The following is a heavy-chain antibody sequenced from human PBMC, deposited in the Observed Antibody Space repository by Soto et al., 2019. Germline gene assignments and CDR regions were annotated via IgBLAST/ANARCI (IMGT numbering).Heavy chain of an antibody. CDR1: GGSISSDGYY. CDR3: ARDGLYDYLWDSDRYEGTKSGMDV. CDR2: IYYTGST. D-gene: IGHD3-16*01. Sequence: NPSETLSLTCTVSGGSISSDGYYWSWVRQHPGKGLEWIGYIYYTGSTFYNPSLKSRVTISVDTSKNQFSLKLSSVTAADTAVYYCARDGLYDYLWDSDRYEGTKSGMDVWGQGTMVTVSS. V-gene: IGHV4-31*03. J-gene: IGHJ6*02.